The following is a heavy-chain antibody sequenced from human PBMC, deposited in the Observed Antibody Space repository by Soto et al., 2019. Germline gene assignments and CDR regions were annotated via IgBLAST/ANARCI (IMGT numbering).Heavy chain of an antibody. V-gene: IGHV1-69*13. CDR3: AGHYEILTGGRADYYYYGMDV. Sequence: GASVKVSCKASGGTFSSYAISWVRQAPGQGLEWMGGIIPIFGTANYAQKFQGRVTITADESTSTAYMELSSLRSEDTAVYYWAGHYEILTGGRADYYYYGMDVWGQGTTVTVSS. D-gene: IGHD3-9*01. CDR2: IIPIFGTA. J-gene: IGHJ6*02. CDR1: GGTFSSYA.